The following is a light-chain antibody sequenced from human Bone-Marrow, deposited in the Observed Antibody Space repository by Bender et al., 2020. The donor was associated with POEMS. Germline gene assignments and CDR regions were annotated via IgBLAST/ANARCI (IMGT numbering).Light chain of an antibody. Sequence: QSVLTQPPSASGTPGQRVTISCSGGSSNIGAHAVNWYQHLPGTAPKLLIYSSHRRPSEVPDRFPGSRSGTSASLAISGLQSGDEAYYYCEVWDDSLNGWVFGGGTKLTVL. J-gene: IGLJ3*02. V-gene: IGLV1-44*01. CDR2: SSH. CDR1: SSNIGAHA. CDR3: EVWDDSLNGWV.